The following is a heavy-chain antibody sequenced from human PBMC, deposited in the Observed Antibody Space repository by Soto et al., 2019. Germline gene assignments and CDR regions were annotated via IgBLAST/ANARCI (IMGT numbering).Heavy chain of an antibody. J-gene: IGHJ4*02. V-gene: IGHV1-3*01. CDR3: ARGIAPYYFDY. D-gene: IGHD6-13*01. CDR2: INAGNGNT. Sequence: GASVEVSCKASGYTFTIYAMHWVRQAPGQRLEWMGWINAGNGNTKYSQKFQGRVTITRDTSASTAYMELSSLRSEDTAVYYCARGIAPYYFDYWGQGTPVTVSS. CDR1: GYTFTIYA.